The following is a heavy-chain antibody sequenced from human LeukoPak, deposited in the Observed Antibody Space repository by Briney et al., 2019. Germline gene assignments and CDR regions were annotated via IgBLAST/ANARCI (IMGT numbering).Heavy chain of an antibody. CDR2: ISSSGSTI. J-gene: IGHJ5*02. CDR1: GFTFSSYE. V-gene: IGHV3-48*03. CDR3: ARDRRAAAGLPPLDWFDP. D-gene: IGHD6-13*01. Sequence: GGSLRLSCAASGFTFSSYEMNWVRQAPGKGLEWVSYISSSGSTIYYADSVKGRFTISRDNAKNSLYLQMNSLRAEDTAVYYCARDRRAAAGLPPLDWFDPWGQGTLVTVSS.